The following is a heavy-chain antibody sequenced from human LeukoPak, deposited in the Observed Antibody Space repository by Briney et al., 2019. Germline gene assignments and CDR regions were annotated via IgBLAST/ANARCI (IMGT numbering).Heavy chain of an antibody. V-gene: IGHV3-23*01. CDR3: AKGHFGSGYHISFDY. D-gene: IGHD3-3*02. CDR1: GFTFDDYA. Sequence: PGRSLRLSCAASGFTFDDYAMSWVRQAPGKGLEWVSAISGSGGSTYYADSVKGRFTISRDNSKNTLYLQMNSLRAEDTAVYYCAKGHFGSGYHISFDYWGQGTLVTVSS. J-gene: IGHJ4*02. CDR2: ISGSGGST.